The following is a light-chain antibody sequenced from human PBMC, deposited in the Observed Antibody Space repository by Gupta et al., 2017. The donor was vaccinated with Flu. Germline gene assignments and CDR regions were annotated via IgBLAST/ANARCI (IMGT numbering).Light chain of an antibody. CDR2: GAS. CDR1: QSVGGSY. CDR3: QQYGRSPS. Sequence: GDRATLSCRASQSVGGSYLAWYQQKRDQAPRLLIYGASTRATGVPDRFSGSGSGTDFTLTISRLEPEDFAEYYCQQYGRSPSFGPGTKIKIK. V-gene: IGKV3-20*01. J-gene: IGKJ3*01.